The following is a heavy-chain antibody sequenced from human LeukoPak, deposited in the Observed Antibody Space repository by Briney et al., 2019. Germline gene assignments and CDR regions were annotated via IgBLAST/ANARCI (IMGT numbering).Heavy chain of an antibody. CDR3: AKGVRFLAWWMLDY. J-gene: IGHJ4*02. CDR2: ISGTAAST. V-gene: IGHV3-23*01. D-gene: IGHD3-9*01. CDR1: GFTFSAYA. Sequence: PGGSLRLSCAASGFTFSAYALSWVRQAPGKGLEWVSAISGTAASTYYADSVKGRFTISRDNSKSTLYLQMNSLRAEETAIYYCAKGVRFLAWWMLDYWGQGSLVTVSS.